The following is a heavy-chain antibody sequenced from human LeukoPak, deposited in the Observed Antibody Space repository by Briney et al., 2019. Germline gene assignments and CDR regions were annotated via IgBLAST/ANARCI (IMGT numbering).Heavy chain of an antibody. J-gene: IGHJ4*02. CDR3: ARGGTTPWERYAYYFDY. CDR1: GYTFTSYA. V-gene: IGHV1-3*01. CDR2: INAGNGNT. Sequence: GASVKVSCKASGYTFTSYAMHWVRQAPGQRLEWMGWINAGNGNTKYSQKFQGRVTITRDTSASTAYMELSSLRSEDTAVYYCARGGTTPWERYAYYFDYWGQGTLVTVSS. D-gene: IGHD4-17*01.